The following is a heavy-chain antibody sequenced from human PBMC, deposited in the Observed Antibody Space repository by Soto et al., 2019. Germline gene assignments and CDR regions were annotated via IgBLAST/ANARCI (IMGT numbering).Heavy chain of an antibody. V-gene: IGHV4-34*01. D-gene: IGHD2-15*01. CDR1: GGSFSGYY. CDR3: AINGGSSRRAYNWFDP. Sequence: QVQLQQWGAGLLKPSETLSLTCAVYGGSFSGYYWSWIRQPPGKGLEWIGEINHSGSTNYNPSLKSRVTISVDTSKNQCSLKLSSVTAADTAVYYCAINGGSSRRAYNWFDPWGQGTLVTVSS. J-gene: IGHJ5*02. CDR2: INHSGST.